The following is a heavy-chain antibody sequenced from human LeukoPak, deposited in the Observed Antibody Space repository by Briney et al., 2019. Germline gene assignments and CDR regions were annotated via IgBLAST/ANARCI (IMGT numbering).Heavy chain of an antibody. CDR1: GFTFSSSA. CDR3: ARVQRFLERRRDGTIDY. Sequence: GGSLRLSCAASGFTFSSSAMSWVRQAPGKGLEWVSAISNNGGYTYYADPVKGRFTISRDNSKNTLYLQMNSLRAEDTAVYYCARVQRFLERRRDGTIDYWGQGTLVTVSS. D-gene: IGHD3-3*01. V-gene: IGHV3-23*01. CDR2: ISNNGGYT. J-gene: IGHJ4*02.